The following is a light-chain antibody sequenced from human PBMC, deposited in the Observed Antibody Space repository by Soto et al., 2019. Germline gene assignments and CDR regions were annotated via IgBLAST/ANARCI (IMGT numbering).Light chain of an antibody. CDR1: SSDVGRYNL. CDR2: EGS. V-gene: IGLV2-23*01. Sequence: SALTQPASVSGSPGQSITISCTGTSSDVGRYNLVSWYQQHPGKAPKLMIYEGSKRPSGVSNRFSGSKSGNTASLTISGLQAEDEADYYCCSYAGSSTFVFGTGTKLTVL. J-gene: IGLJ1*01. CDR3: CSYAGSSTFV.